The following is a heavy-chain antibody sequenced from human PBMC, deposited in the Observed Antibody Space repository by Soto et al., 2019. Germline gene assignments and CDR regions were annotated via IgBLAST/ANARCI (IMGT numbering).Heavy chain of an antibody. CDR1: GYTFTSYY. D-gene: IGHD3-22*01. CDR3: ARDRLGVYYYDSSGYYPSI. V-gene: IGHV1-46*01. CDR2: INPSGGST. Sequence: GASVKVSCKASGYTFTSYYMHWVRQAPGQGLEWMGIINPSGGSTSYAQKFQGRVTMTRDTSTSTVYMELSSLRSEDTAVYYCARDRLGVYYYDSSGYYPSIWGPGTLVTVFS. J-gene: IGHJ4*02.